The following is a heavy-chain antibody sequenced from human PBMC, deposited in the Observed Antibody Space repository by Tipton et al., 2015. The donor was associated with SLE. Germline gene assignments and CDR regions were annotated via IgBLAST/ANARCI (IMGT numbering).Heavy chain of an antibody. CDR1: GFTFSSYG. Sequence: SLRLSCAASGFTFSSYGMHWVRQAPGKGLEWVAFIRYDGSNKYYADSVKGRFTISRDNFKNTLYLQMNSLRAEDTAVYYCAKDLTHYDSSPLAWGQGPLVTVSS. CDR2: IRYDGSNK. J-gene: IGHJ5*02. CDR3: AKDLTHYDSSPLA. D-gene: IGHD3-22*01. V-gene: IGHV3-30*02.